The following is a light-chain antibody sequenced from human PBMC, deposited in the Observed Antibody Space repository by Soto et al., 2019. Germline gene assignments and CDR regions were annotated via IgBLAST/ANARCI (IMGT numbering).Light chain of an antibody. CDR1: SSNIGAGYD. V-gene: IGLV1-40*01. Sequence: QAVVTQPPSVSGAPGQRVTISCTGSSSNIGAGYDVHWYQQLPGTAPKLLIYGNSNRPSGVPDRFSGSKSGTSASLAITGLQAEDGGGYYCQSYDSSLSVVFGGGTKLTVL. J-gene: IGLJ2*01. CDR2: GNS. CDR3: QSYDSSLSVV.